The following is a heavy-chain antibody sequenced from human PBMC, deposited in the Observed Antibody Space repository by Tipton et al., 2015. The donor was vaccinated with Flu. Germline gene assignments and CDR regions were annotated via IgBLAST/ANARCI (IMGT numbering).Heavy chain of an antibody. CDR1: GFTFSIYW. CDR2: IKQDGGEK. CDR3: AREIPGGATNLDY. J-gene: IGHJ4*02. V-gene: IGHV3-7*03. D-gene: IGHD2-21*01. Sequence: SLRLSCAASGFTFSIYWMSWVRQAPGKGLEWVANIKQDGGEKNYVDSVKGRFTISRDNDKRSLYLQMNTLRAEDTAVYYCAREIPGGATNLDYWGQGTLVTVSS.